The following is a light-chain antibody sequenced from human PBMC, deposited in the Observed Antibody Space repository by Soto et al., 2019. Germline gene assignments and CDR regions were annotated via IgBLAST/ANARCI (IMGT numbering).Light chain of an antibody. CDR3: QKYNGAPFT. Sequence: DIQMTQSPSSLSASVGDRVTITCRASQGIANYLAWYQQKPGKVPKLLIYAASTLEPGVPSRFSGSGFGTDFTLSISSLQPEDFATDYGQKYNGAPFTFGPGTKVDIK. J-gene: IGKJ3*01. CDR1: QGIANY. V-gene: IGKV1-27*01. CDR2: AAS.